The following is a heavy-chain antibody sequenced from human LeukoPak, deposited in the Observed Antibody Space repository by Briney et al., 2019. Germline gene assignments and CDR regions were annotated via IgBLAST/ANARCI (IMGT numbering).Heavy chain of an antibody. J-gene: IGHJ6*02. CDR1: GGSFSGYY. D-gene: IGHD5-18*01. V-gene: IGHV4-34*01. CDR2: INHSGST. CDR3: ARVPRIQLWLSYYYYGMDV. Sequence: KTSETLSLTCAVYGGSFSGYYWSWIRQPPGKGLEWIGEINHSGSTNYNPSLKSRVTISVDTSKNQFSLKLSSVTAADTAVYYCARVPRIQLWLSYYYYGMDVWGQGTTVTVSS.